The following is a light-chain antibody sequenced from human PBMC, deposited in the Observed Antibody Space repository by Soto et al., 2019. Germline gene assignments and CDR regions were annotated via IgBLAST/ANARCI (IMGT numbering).Light chain of an antibody. CDR2: SVS. CDR1: QSLVYSDGNTY. Sequence: DVVMTQSPLSLPVTLGQPASISCRSSQSLVYSDGNTYLSWFQQRPGQSPRGLIYSVSNRDSGVPDRFSASGSGTDFTLKISRVEAEDAGVYYCIQGTYWPWTFGQGTKVEIK. CDR3: IQGTYWPWT. V-gene: IGKV2-30*01. J-gene: IGKJ1*01.